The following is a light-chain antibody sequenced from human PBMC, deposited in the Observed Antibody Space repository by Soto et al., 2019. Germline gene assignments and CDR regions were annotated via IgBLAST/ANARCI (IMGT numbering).Light chain of an antibody. CDR3: SSYTSRSSSTYV. CDR2: DVS. Sequence: QSALTQPASVSGSPGQSITISCTGTSSDVGGYNYVSWYQQHPGKAPKLMIYDVSNRPSGVSNRFSVSKSGNTASLTISGLQAEDEADYYCSSYTSRSSSTYVFGTGTKLTVL. CDR1: SSDVGGYNY. V-gene: IGLV2-14*01. J-gene: IGLJ1*01.